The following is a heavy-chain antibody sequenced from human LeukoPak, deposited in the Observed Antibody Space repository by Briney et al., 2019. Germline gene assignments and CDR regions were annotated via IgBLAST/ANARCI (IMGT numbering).Heavy chain of an antibody. CDR2: INPNSGGT. Sequence: ASVKVSCKASGYTFTGYYMHWVRQAPGQGLEWMGWINPNSGGTNYAQKFQGRVTMTRDTSISTAYMELSRLRSDDTAVYYCARDSPIWFGAENWFDPWGQGTLVTVSS. J-gene: IGHJ5*02. CDR1: GYTFTGYY. V-gene: IGHV1-2*02. CDR3: ARDSPIWFGAENWFDP. D-gene: IGHD3-10*01.